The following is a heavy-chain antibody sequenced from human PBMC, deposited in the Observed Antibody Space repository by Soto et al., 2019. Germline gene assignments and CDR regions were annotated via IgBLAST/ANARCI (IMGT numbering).Heavy chain of an antibody. V-gene: IGHV4-39*01. CDR2: IYYSGST. D-gene: IGHD2-2*01. Sequence: SETLSLTCTVSGGSISSSSYYWGWIRQPPGKGLEWIGSIYYSGSTYYNPSLKSRVTISVDTSKNQFSLKLSSVTAADTAVYYCARPAGYCSSTSCYEDSGWFDPWGQGTLVTVSS. CDR1: GGSISSSSYY. CDR3: ARPAGYCSSTSCYEDSGWFDP. J-gene: IGHJ5*02.